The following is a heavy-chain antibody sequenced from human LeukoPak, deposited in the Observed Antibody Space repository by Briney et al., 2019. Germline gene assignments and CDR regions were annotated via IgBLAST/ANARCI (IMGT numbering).Heavy chain of an antibody. CDR3: AKDRVPGDY. J-gene: IGHJ4*02. Sequence: PGGSLRLSCAVSGFTVSSNYMNWVRQPPGKGLEWVSVIYSGGSTFYANSVKGRFTISRDNSKNTLYLQMNSLRAEDTAIYYCAKDRVPGDYWGQGALVTVSS. CDR1: GFTVSSNY. CDR2: IYSGGST. V-gene: IGHV3-53*01.